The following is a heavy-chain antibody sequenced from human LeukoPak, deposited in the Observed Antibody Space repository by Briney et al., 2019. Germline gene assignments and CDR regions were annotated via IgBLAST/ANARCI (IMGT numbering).Heavy chain of an antibody. Sequence: PGGSLRLSCAASGLTFRSYAMHWVRQAPGKGLEWVAVISYDGSNKYYADSVKGRFTISRDNSKNTLYLQMNSLRAEDTAVYYCARERGYYDSSGYYDGGFDYWGQGTLVTVSS. J-gene: IGHJ4*02. CDR1: GLTFRSYA. V-gene: IGHV3-30*04. D-gene: IGHD3-22*01. CDR3: ARERGYYDSSGYYDGGFDY. CDR2: ISYDGSNK.